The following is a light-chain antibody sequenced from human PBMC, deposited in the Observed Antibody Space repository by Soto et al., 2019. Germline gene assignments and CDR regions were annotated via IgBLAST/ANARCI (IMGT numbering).Light chain of an antibody. CDR2: GAS. J-gene: IGKJ4*01. Sequence: EIVMTQSPDTLSVSPGERVTLSCRASQSVSRNLAWHQQKPGQAPRLLIYGASTRATGIPDRFSGSGSGTEFTLTISSLQSEDFAVYYCQQYHNWPPLTFGGGTKVEIK. CDR1: QSVSRN. CDR3: QQYHNWPPLT. V-gene: IGKV3D-15*01.